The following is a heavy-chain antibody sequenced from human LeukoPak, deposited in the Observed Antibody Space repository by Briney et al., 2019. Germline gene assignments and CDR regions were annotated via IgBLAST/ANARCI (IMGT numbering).Heavy chain of an antibody. CDR3: ARVIYGDDIDY. D-gene: IGHD4-17*01. CDR2: IIPVLGIA. CDR1: GCTFSSYT. V-gene: IGHV1-69*02. Sequence: SVKVSCKASGCTFSSYTISWVRQAPGQGLDWMGRIIPVLGIANYAQKFQGRLTITAVKSASTAYMELSSLRSEDTAVYYCARVIYGDDIDYWGQGTLVTVSS. J-gene: IGHJ4*02.